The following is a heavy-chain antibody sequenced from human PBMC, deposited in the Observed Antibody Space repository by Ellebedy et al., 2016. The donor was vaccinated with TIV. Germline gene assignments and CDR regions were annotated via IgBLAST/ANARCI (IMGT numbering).Heavy chain of an antibody. J-gene: IGHJ4*02. CDR3: ARVDSWQPIDD. CDR1: GGFVNSSRHN. CDR2: VFYSGSP. V-gene: IGHV4-39*01. Sequence: MPSETLSLTCDVSGGFVNSSRHNWAWIRQPPGKGLEWIGSVFYSGSPYYNPSFKSRVTLSADTSKNQFSLNLRTVTAADTAVYYCARVDSWQPIDDWGQGILVTISS. D-gene: IGHD3-9*01.